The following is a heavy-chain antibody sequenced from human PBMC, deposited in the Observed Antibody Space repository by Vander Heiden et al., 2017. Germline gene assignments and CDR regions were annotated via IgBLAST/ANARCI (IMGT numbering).Heavy chain of an antibody. D-gene: IGHD6-13*01. Sequence: QPQQWGTRLLKPSETLSPTCAVSGASLTGYYGTWIRQAPGRGLEWIGEINHSGSINYNPAVKSRRDRSIDTSKRQVSLNINSVTAADTAFYYWARVSGSWQHYFDYWGQGTLVTVSS. CDR1: GASLTGYY. CDR2: INHSGSI. CDR3: ARVSGSWQHYFDY. V-gene: IGHV4-34*01. J-gene: IGHJ4*02.